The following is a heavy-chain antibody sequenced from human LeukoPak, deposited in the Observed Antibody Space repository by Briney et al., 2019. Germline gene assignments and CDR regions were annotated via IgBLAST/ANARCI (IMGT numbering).Heavy chain of an antibody. CDR2: IYYSGST. J-gene: IGHJ3*02. CDR3: ARHNDPGHAFDI. Sequence: SETLSPTCTVSGGSISASGHYWGRIRQSPGKGLEWIGSIYYSGSTYYNPSLRSRVTISLDTSKNQFSLKVNSVTAADTAVYYCARHNDPGHAFDIWGQGTMVTVSS. D-gene: IGHD1-1*01. CDR1: GGSISASGHY. V-gene: IGHV4-39*01.